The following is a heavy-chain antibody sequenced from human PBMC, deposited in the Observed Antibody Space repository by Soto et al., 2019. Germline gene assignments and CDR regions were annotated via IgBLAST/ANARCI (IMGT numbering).Heavy chain of an antibody. D-gene: IGHD3-10*01. V-gene: IGHV4-34*01. J-gene: IGHJ4*02. CDR3: VREGVSPFDY. Sequence: PSETLSLTCAVYGGSFSGYYWSWIRQPPGKGLEWIGEINHSGSTNYNPSLKSRVTISVDTSKNQFSLKLSSVTAADTAVYYCVREGVSPFDYWGQGTLVTVS. CDR2: INHSGST. CDR1: GGSFSGYY.